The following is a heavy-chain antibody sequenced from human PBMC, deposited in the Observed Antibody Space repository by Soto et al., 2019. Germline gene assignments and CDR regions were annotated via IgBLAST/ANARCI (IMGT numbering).Heavy chain of an antibody. D-gene: IGHD3-16*01. CDR1: GGSVSSSSYS. Sequence: SETLSLTCTVSGGSVSSSSYSWGWIRQPPGKGLEWIGTIYYSENTYYNPSLMSRVTISVDRSKNQFSLRLSSVTAADTAVYYCARNSPSLENDYNGMAVWGQGTTVTVSS. CDR3: ARNSPSLENDYNGMAV. V-gene: IGHV4-39*01. J-gene: IGHJ6*02. CDR2: IYYSENT.